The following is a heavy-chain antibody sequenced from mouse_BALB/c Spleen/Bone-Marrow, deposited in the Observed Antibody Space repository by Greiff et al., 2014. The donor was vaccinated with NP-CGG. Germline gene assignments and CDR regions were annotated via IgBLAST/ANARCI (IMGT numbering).Heavy chain of an antibody. D-gene: IGHD2-1*01. V-gene: IGHV1-54*03. J-gene: IGHJ3*01. CDR1: GYAFTNYL. CDR2: INPGSGGT. Sequence: LVESGAERVRPGTSVKVSCKASGYAFTNYLIEWVKQRPGQGLEWIGVINPGSGGTNYNEKFKGKATLTADKSSSTAYMQLSSLTSDDSAVYFCARRDGNYAWFAYWGQGTLVTVSA. CDR3: ARRDGNYAWFAY.